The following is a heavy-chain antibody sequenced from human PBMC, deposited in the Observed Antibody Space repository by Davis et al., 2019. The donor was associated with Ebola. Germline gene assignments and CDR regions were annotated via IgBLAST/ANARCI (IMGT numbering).Heavy chain of an antibody. J-gene: IGHJ4*02. D-gene: IGHD3-22*01. CDR2: IYYSGST. CDR3: GGGWLLPAY. Sequence: PSETLSLTCTVSGGSISSYYWSWIRQPPGKGLEWIGYIYYSGSTNYNPSLKSRVTISVDTSKNQFSLKLSSVTAADTAVYYCGGGWLLPAYWGQGTLVTVSS. V-gene: IGHV4-59*01. CDR1: GGSISSYY.